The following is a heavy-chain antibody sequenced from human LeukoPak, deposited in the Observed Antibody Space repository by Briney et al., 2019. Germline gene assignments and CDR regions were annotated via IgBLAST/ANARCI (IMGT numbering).Heavy chain of an antibody. Sequence: ASVTVSCKASGYTFIRYYMHWVRQAPGQGLEWMGIINPSGGSTSYAQKFQGRVTMTRDTSTSTVYMELSSLRSEDTAVYYCARSHSYYYDSSGYYSDYWGQGTLVTVSS. V-gene: IGHV1-46*01. D-gene: IGHD3-22*01. CDR2: INPSGGST. CDR1: GYTFIRYY. CDR3: ARSHSYYYDSSGYYSDY. J-gene: IGHJ4*02.